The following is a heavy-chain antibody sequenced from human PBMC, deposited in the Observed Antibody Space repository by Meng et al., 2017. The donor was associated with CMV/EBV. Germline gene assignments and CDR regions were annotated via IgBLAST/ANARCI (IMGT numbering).Heavy chain of an antibody. J-gene: IGHJ4*02. Sequence: GESLKISCAASGFTFSDYYMSWIRQAPGKGLEWVSYISSSGSTIYYADSVKGRFTISRGNAKNSLYLQMNSLRAEDTAVYYCARDKGLYSGYSSSSEDYWGQGTLVTVSS. CDR2: ISSSGSTI. CDR3: ARDKGLYSGYSSSSEDY. V-gene: IGHV3-11*01. D-gene: IGHD6-6*01. CDR1: GFTFSDYY.